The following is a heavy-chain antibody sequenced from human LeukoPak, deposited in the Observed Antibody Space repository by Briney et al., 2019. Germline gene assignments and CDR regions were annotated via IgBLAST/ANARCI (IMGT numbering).Heavy chain of an antibody. CDR3: AKRGVVVAAPYYYYGMDV. CDR1: GFTFSSYS. D-gene: IGHD2-15*01. CDR2: ISSSSSTI. V-gene: IGHV3-48*01. J-gene: IGHJ6*02. Sequence: GGSLRLSCAASGFTFSSYSMTWVRQAPGKGLEWVSYISSSSSTIYYADSVKGRFTISRDNAKNSLYLQMNSLRAEDTAVYYCAKRGVVVAAPYYYYGMDVWGQGTTVTVSS.